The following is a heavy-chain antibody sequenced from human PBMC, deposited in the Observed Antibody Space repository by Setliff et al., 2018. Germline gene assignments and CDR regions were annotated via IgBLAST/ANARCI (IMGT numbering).Heavy chain of an antibody. CDR2: IYPGNSET. CDR3: AKHWTYSSASGEDVSDI. V-gene: IGHV5-51*01. CDR1: GYTFSTYW. Sequence: GESLKISCTGSGYSFSSGYTFSTYWIAWVRQVPGRGLEWMGNIYPGNSETKYSPSFQGHVHISVDRSITTAYLEWSSLKASDTAMYYCAKHWTYSSASGEDVSDIWGQGTEVTVSS. D-gene: IGHD5-18*01. J-gene: IGHJ3*02.